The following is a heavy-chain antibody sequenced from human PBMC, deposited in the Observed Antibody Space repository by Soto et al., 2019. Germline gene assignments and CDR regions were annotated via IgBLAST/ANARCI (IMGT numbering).Heavy chain of an antibody. Sequence: QVQLVQSGAEVKKPGASVKVSCKASGYSFTTYGISWVRQAPGQGLEWMGWISTYNGDTDYAQSLQGRVIMTTDTSTTTAHMELRSLRSDDTAVYYCAREGSRPYYYYGMDVWGQGTTVTVSS. D-gene: IGHD2-15*01. V-gene: IGHV1-18*01. J-gene: IGHJ6*02. CDR3: AREGSRPYYYYGMDV. CDR1: GYSFTTYG. CDR2: ISTYNGDT.